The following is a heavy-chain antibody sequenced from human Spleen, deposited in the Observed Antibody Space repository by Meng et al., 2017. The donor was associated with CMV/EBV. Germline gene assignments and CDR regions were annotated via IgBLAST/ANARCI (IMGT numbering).Heavy chain of an antibody. Sequence: QVQLVQSGAEVKKPGASVKVSCKASGYTFTSFNINWVRQTTGQGVGGMGCMKPNSGYTGYAQKFQGRVTMTRDTSISTAYMGLSSLRSEDTAVYYCARGVWGGGIDYWGQGTLVTVSS. V-gene: IGHV1-8*01. CDR3: ARGVWGGGIDY. D-gene: IGHD7-27*01. CDR2: MKPNSGYT. CDR1: GYTFTSFN. J-gene: IGHJ4*02.